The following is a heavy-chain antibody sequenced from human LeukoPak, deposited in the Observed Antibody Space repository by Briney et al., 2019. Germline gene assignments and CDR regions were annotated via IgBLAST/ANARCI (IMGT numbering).Heavy chain of an antibody. Sequence: PGGSLRLSCAASGFTFSSYWMSWVRQAPGKGLEWVANIKQDGSEKYYVDSVKGQFTISRDNAKNSLYLQMNSLRAEDTAVYYCARGPVPWLTADYFDYWGQGTLVTVSS. CDR3: ARGPVPWLTADYFDY. V-gene: IGHV3-7*03. CDR1: GFTFSSYW. J-gene: IGHJ4*02. CDR2: IKQDGSEK. D-gene: IGHD6-19*01.